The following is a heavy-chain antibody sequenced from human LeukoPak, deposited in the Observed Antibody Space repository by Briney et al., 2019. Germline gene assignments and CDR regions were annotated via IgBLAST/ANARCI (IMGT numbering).Heavy chain of an antibody. Sequence: GGSLRLSCVASGLTFSSYWMSWVRQAPGKGLEWVSAMSGSDGRTYYADSVRGRFTISRDNSKNTLSLQMNSLRAEDTAVYYCAKGYYGSGSYQYYYYGMDVWGQGTTVTVSS. J-gene: IGHJ6*02. CDR3: AKGYYGSGSYQYYYYGMDV. CDR2: MSGSDGRT. D-gene: IGHD3-10*01. CDR1: GLTFSSYW. V-gene: IGHV3-23*01.